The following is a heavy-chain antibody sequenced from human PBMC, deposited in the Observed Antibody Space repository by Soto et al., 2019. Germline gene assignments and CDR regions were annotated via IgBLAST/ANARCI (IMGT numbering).Heavy chain of an antibody. CDR3: ARGPNWGSRFDS. Sequence: QVQLVQSGAEVKKPGSSVKVSCEASGGTFSGHAISWVRQAPGQGPEWMGGLIPLFGTTQHAQNFTDRLTITADKSTSAAYVELTSLRFEDTAIYYCARGPNWGSRFDSWGQGTLVTVSS. CDR1: GGTFSGHA. J-gene: IGHJ5*01. V-gene: IGHV1-69*06. CDR2: LIPLFGTT. D-gene: IGHD7-27*01.